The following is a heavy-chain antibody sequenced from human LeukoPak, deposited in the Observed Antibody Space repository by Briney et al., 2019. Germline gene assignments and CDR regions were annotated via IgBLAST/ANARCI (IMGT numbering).Heavy chain of an antibody. CDR2: ISPSGDIT. Sequence: GGSLRLSCAASGFTFSNHGMNWVRQAPGKGLEWVSGISPSGDITYYADSVKGRFTISRDNAKNSLNLQMNSLRAEDTAVYYCAREPYYYDSSGHSVDYWGQGTLVTVSS. V-gene: IGHV3-21*04. CDR3: AREPYYYDSSGHSVDY. J-gene: IGHJ4*02. CDR1: GFTFSNHG. D-gene: IGHD3-22*01.